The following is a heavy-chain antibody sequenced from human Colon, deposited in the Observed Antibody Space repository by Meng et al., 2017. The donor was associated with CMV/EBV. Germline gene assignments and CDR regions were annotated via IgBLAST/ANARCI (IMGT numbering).Heavy chain of an antibody. CDR2: IYGSGSPT. Sequence: GESLKTSCSASGLTFSSYSMNWVRQAPGKGLEWVSIIYGSGSPTYYAASVQGRFTVSRDDSRNIVYLQMNRLRADDTAIYYCVKDRTPDGLFEFDFWGRGTPVTVSS. J-gene: IGHJ4*02. CDR1: GLTFSSYS. D-gene: IGHD1-14*01. V-gene: IGHV3-23*03. CDR3: VKDRTPDGLFEFDF.